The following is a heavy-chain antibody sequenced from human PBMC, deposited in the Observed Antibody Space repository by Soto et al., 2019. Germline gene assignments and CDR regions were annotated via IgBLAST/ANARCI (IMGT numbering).Heavy chain of an antibody. CDR1: GFTFSSYG. CDR3: AKTRGYSYDYGMDL. V-gene: IGHV3-30*18. Sequence: QKQLVESGGGVVHPGRSLRLSCAASGFTFSSYGFHWVRQAPGKGLEWVAVISYEGTNKQYADSVKGRFTISRDNSKNTLYLQMNSLKTEDTAVYYCAKTRGYSYDYGMDLWGQGTTVSVSS. J-gene: IGHJ6*02. D-gene: IGHD5-18*01. CDR2: ISYEGTNK.